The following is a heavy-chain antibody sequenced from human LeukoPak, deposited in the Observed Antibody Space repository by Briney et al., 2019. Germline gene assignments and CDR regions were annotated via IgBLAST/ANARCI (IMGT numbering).Heavy chain of an antibody. D-gene: IGHD2-21*02. Sequence: NPSETLSLTCTVSGYSISSSYYWSWIRQPPGKGLEWIGYIYYSGSTNYNPSLKSRVTISVDTSKNQFSLKLSSVTAADTAVYYCARRASVGDPNYYYYYYMDVWGKGTTVTVSS. V-gene: IGHV4-61*01. CDR2: IYYSGST. J-gene: IGHJ6*03. CDR3: ARRASVGDPNYYYYYYMDV. CDR1: GYSISSSYY.